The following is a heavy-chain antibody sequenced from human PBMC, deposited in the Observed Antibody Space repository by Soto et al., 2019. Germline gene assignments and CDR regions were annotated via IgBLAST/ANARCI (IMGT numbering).Heavy chain of an antibody. D-gene: IGHD7-27*01. V-gene: IGHV1-69*05. CDR1: GGTFSSYA. CDR3: ASQLTGDYYYYGMDV. J-gene: IGHJ6*02. CDR2: IIPIFGTA. Sequence: QVQLVQSGAEVKKPGSSVRVSCKASGGTFSSYAISWLRQAPGQGLEWMGGIIPIFGTADYAQKFQGRVTXTXXXSXXTAYMELSSLRSEDTAVYYCASQLTGDYYYYGMDVWGQGTTVTVSS.